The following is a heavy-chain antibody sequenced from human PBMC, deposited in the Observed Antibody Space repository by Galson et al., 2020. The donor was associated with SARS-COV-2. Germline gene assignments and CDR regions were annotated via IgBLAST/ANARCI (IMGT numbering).Heavy chain of an antibody. Sequence: SGPTLVKPTQTLTLTCTFSGFSLSTSGMCVSWIRQPPGKALEWLALIGWDDDKYYSTSLKTRPTISKDTSKNQVVLTMTNMDPVDTATYYCARTTIVVLGGYNWFDPWGQGTLVTVSS. CDR1: GFSLSTSGMC. V-gene: IGHV2-70*01. CDR2: IGWDDDK. D-gene: IGHD1-26*01. J-gene: IGHJ5*02. CDR3: ARTTIVVLGGYNWFDP.